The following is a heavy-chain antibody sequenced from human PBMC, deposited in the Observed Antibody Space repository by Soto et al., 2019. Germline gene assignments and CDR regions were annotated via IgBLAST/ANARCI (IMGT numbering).Heavy chain of an antibody. CDR3: AKAGTYDFWSGYSLYYYNGMDV. CDR1: GFTFSSYA. Sequence: EVQLLESGGGLVQPWGSLRVSCAASGFTFSSYAMSWVRQAPGKGPEWVSSISNGGSTYYADSVKGRFTISRDNSKSTLYLQMNSLRAEDTAVYFCAKAGTYDFWSGYSLYYYNGMDVWGQGTTVTVSS. D-gene: IGHD3-3*01. CDR2: ISNGGST. J-gene: IGHJ6*02. V-gene: IGHV3-23*01.